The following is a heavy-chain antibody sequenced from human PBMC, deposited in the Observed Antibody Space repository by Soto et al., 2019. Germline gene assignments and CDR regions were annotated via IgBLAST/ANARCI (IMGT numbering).Heavy chain of an antibody. CDR2: IIPIFGTA. CDR3: ARDLPCSSTSCTYYYGMDV. CDR1: GGTFSSYA. V-gene: IGHV1-69*06. Sequence: SVKVSCKASGGTFSSYAISWVRQAPGQGLEWMGGIIPIFGTANYAQKFQGRVTITADKSTSTAYMELSSLRSEDTAVYYCARDLPCSSTSCTYYYGMDVWGQGTTVTVSS. J-gene: IGHJ6*02. D-gene: IGHD2-2*01.